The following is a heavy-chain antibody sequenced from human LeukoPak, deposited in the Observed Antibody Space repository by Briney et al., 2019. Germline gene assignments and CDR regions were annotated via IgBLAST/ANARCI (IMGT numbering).Heavy chain of an antibody. V-gene: IGHV1-24*01. CDR2: FDPEDGET. CDR3: ATKGGPRYSSAPCYYYMDV. CDR1: GYTLTELS. J-gene: IGHJ6*03. D-gene: IGHD6-19*01. Sequence: ASVKVSCKVSGYTLTELSMHWVRQAPGKGLEWMGGFDPEDGETIYAQKFQGRVTMTEDTSTDTAYMELSSLRSEDTAVYYCATKGGPRYSSAPCYYYMDVWGKGTTVTVSS.